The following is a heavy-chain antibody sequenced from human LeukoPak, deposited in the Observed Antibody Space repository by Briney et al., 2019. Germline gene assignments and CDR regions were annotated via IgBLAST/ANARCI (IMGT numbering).Heavy chain of an antibody. Sequence: PSETLSLTCAVYGGSFSGYYWSWIRQPPGKGLGWIGEINHSGSTNYNPSLKSRVTISVDTSKNQFSLKLSSVTAADTAVYYCATLRGSRGGYWGQGTLVTVSS. CDR3: ATLRGSRGGY. CDR1: GGSFSGYY. J-gene: IGHJ4*02. V-gene: IGHV4-34*01. D-gene: IGHD3-10*01. CDR2: INHSGST.